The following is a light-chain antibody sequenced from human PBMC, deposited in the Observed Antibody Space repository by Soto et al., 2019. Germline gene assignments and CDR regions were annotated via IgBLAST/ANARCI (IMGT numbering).Light chain of an antibody. CDR1: QDIGNF. V-gene: IGKV1-27*01. J-gene: IGKJ4*01. Sequence: DIRMTQSPSSLSAFVEDRVTITCRASQDIGNFLAWYQQKPGKVPKLLIYAASTLQSGVPSRFSGSGSGTDFTLTISSLQPEDVATYYCQKCKGAPFTSGGGTKVAIK. CDR2: AAS. CDR3: QKCKGAPFT.